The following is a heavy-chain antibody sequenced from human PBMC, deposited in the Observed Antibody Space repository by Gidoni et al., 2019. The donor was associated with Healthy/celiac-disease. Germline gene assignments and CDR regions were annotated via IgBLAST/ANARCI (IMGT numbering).Heavy chain of an antibody. Sequence: EVQLVESGGGLVQPGGSLRLSCAASGFTFSSYWMSWVRQAPGKGLELVANIKQAGSEKYYLASVKGRFTISRDNAKNSLYLQMNSLRAEDTAVYYCARSRHYGEQFDYWGQGTLVTVSS. CDR2: IKQAGSEK. V-gene: IGHV3-7*03. D-gene: IGHD4-17*01. CDR3: ARSRHYGEQFDY. J-gene: IGHJ4*02. CDR1: GFTFSSYW.